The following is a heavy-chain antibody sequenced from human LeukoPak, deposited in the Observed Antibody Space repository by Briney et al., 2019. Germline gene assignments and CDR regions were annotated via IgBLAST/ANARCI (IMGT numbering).Heavy chain of an antibody. J-gene: IGHJ4*02. D-gene: IGHD4-23*01. CDR1: GFTFSSYA. CDR2: ISDSGGGT. V-gene: IGHV3-23*01. CDR3: TREIGYDGISWGSDY. Sequence: PGGSLRLSCAASGFTFSSYAMGWLRQAPGKGLEWVSGISDSGGGTFYADSVKGRFTISRDNAKNTVYLQMNSLRAEDTAMYYCTREIGYDGISWGSDYWGQGTLVTVSS.